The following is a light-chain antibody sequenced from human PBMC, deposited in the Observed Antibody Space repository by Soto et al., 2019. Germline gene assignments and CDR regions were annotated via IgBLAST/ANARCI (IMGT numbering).Light chain of an antibody. Sequence: DIQMTQSPSSLSASLGDRVAITFVASQSISNYLNWYQQRPGKAPKLLIYKASSLESGVPSRFSGSGSGTEFTLTISSLQPDDFATYYCQQYNSYSRTFGQGTKVDI. J-gene: IGKJ2*01. CDR3: QQYNSYSRT. V-gene: IGKV1-5*03. CDR2: KAS. CDR1: QSISNY.